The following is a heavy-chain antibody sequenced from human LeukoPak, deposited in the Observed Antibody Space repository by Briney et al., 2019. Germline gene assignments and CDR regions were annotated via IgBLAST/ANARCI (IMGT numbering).Heavy chain of an antibody. D-gene: IGHD2-15*01. V-gene: IGHV3-11*01. CDR2: ISSSGSTI. CDR1: GFTFSDYH. CDR3: AGCRGSSCHGNHFQH. Sequence: GGSLRLSCADSGFTFSDYHTSWIRQAPGKGLEWVSYISSSGSTIQYADSVKGRFTISRDNAKNSLYLQMNSLRAEDTAVYYCAGCRGSSCHGNHFQHWGQGTLVTVSS. J-gene: IGHJ1*01.